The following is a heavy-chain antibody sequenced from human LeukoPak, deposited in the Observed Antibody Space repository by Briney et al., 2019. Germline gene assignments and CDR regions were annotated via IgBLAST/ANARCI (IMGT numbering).Heavy chain of an antibody. CDR1: GFTFSNDW. D-gene: IGHD3-10*01. CDR2: LNQGGSEQ. J-gene: IGHJ4*02. V-gene: IGHV3-7*01. CDR3: ARAEVGRGSPTND. Sequence: QPGGSLRLSCEASGFTFSNDWMSWVRQAPGKGLEWLANLNQGGSEQYYVDSVKGRFTISRDNAKKSLYLQMNGLRVEDTAVYYCARAEVGRGSPTNDWGQGTLVTVSS.